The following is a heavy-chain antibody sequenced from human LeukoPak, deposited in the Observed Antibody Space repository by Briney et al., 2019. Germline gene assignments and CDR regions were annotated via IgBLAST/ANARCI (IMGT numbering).Heavy chain of an antibody. CDR1: GGSISSGSYY. CDR3: AREPYSSSSPFDY. V-gene: IGHV4-61*02. Sequence: PSETLSLTCTVSGGSISSGSYYWSWIRQPAGKGLEWIGRIYTSGSTNYNPSLKSRVTMSVDTSKNQFSLKLSSVTAADTAVYYCAREPYSSSSPFDYWGQGTLVTVSS. J-gene: IGHJ4*02. D-gene: IGHD6-6*01. CDR2: IYTSGST.